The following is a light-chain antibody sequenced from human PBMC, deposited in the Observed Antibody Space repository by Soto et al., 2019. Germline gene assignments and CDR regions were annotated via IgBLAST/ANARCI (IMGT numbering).Light chain of an antibody. V-gene: IGKV3-20*01. CDR3: QQYGRSPT. CDR1: QSVSSNY. J-gene: IGKJ1*01. CDR2: DVS. Sequence: EIVLTQSPGTLSLSPGERATLSCRSSQSVSSNYLAWYQQKPDQAPRLVIYDVSDRATGIPDRFSGSGSGTDFTLTISRLEPEDFAVYYCQQYGRSPTFGQGTKVELK.